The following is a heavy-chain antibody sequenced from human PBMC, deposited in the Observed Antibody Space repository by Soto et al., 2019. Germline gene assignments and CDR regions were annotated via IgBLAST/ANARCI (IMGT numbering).Heavy chain of an antibody. D-gene: IGHD3-10*01. CDR2: INHSGST. Sequence: SETLSLTCAVYGGSFSGYYWSWIRRPPGKGLEWIGEINHSGSTNYNPSLKSRVTIAVDTSKNQFSLKLSSVTAADTAVYYCARGEGEVRGVIITDYYGMDVWGQGTTVTVSS. CDR3: ARGEGEVRGVIITDYYGMDV. J-gene: IGHJ6*02. CDR1: GGSFSGYY. V-gene: IGHV4-34*01.